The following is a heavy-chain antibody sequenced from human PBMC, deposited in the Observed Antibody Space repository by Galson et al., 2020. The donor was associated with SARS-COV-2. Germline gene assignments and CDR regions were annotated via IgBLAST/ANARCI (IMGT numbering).Heavy chain of an antibody. CDR3: ARAASGSYYYGMDV. V-gene: IGHV3-30*04. Sequence: GESLKISCAASGFTFSSYVMHWVRQAPGKGLEWVAVISYDGSNKYYADSVKGRFTISRDNSKNTLYLQMNSLRAEDTAVYYCARAASGSYYYGMDVWGQGTTVTVSS. D-gene: IGHD1-26*01. CDR1: GFTFSSYV. J-gene: IGHJ6*02. CDR2: ISYDGSNK.